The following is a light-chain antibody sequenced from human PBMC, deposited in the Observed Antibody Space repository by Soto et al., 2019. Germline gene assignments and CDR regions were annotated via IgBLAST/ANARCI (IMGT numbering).Light chain of an antibody. CDR2: EVS. J-gene: IGLJ1*01. Sequence: QSALTQPPSASGSPGQSVTISCTGTSSDVGGYNYVSWYQQHPGKAPKLMIYEVSKRPSGVPDRFSGSRSGNTASLTVSGPQAEDEAEYYCSSYAGSNNPYVFAPGTKLTVL. CDR3: SSYAGSNNPYV. CDR1: SSDVGGYNY. V-gene: IGLV2-8*01.